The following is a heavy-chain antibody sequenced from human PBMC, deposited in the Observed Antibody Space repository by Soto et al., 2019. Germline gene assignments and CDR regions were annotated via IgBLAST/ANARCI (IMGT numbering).Heavy chain of an antibody. CDR1: GFTFSSYG. Sequence: QVQLVESGGGVVQPGRSLRLSCAASGFTFSSYGMHWVRQAPGKGLEWVAVISYDGSNKYYADSVKGRFTISRDNSKNTLYLQMNSLRAEDTAVYYCACVSVAGKGYCQHWGQGTLVTVSS. CDR2: ISYDGSNK. J-gene: IGHJ1*01. CDR3: ACVSVAGKGYCQH. V-gene: IGHV3-30*03. D-gene: IGHD6-19*01.